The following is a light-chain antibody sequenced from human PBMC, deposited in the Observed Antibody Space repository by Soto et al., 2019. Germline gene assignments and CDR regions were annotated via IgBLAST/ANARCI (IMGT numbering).Light chain of an antibody. CDR2: DAS. J-gene: IGKJ1*01. V-gene: IGKV3-11*01. CDR3: QHRSNWPVT. Sequence: ELVLKQSPATQSFFPGEGATLSCRASQSVSSYFAWYQQNPGQAPRLLLYDASNRATGIPARVSGGGSGTDFTLIISSLEPEDFEVYYCQHRSNWPVTFGLGTKVEV. CDR1: QSVSSY.